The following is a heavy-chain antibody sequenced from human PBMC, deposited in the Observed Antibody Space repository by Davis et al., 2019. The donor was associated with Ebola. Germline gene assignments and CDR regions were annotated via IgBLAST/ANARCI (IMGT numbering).Heavy chain of an antibody. CDR3: AREGGRYYDSSGYVFDI. D-gene: IGHD3-22*01. CDR2: INPITGGT. V-gene: IGHV1-46*01. Sequence: ASVKVSCKASGYRFTSYYMHWVRQAPGQGLEWMGIINPITGGTSYAQSFQVRVNMTRDTSTSTVYMELSSLRSEDTAVYYCAREGGRYYDSSGYVFDIWGQGTMAKVSS. CDR1: GYRFTSYY. J-gene: IGHJ3*02.